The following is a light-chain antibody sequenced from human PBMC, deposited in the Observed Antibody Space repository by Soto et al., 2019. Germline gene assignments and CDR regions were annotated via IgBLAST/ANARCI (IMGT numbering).Light chain of an antibody. CDR1: SSDVGAFKY. Sequence: QSALTQPVSVSGSPGQSITISCTETSSDVGAFKYVSWYQHHPGKAPKLIMHGNSQRPSGVPERFSGSKSGTSASLAIIGLRTEDEADYYCAAWDDSLSGVVFGGGTKVTVL. CDR3: AAWDDSLSGVV. V-gene: IGLV2-14*03. CDR2: GNS. J-gene: IGLJ2*01.